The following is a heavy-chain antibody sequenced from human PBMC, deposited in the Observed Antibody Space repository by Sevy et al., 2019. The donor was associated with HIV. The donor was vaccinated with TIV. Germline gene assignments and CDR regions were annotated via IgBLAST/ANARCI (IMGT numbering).Heavy chain of an antibody. CDR2: MYGTVEPNGNN. V-gene: IGHV4-39*02. Sequence: SETLSLTCSISGGSITTGPYYWAWIRQSPGKGPEWLGSMYGTVEPNGNNYYNPTLKTRIDMSMDKSNNRFALSLRSVIAADTAVYFCAKSLKAWYDFPAFDHWSQGIPVTVSS. J-gene: IGHJ4*02. CDR3: AKSLKAWYDFPAFDH. D-gene: IGHD1-20*01. CDR1: GGSITTGPYY.